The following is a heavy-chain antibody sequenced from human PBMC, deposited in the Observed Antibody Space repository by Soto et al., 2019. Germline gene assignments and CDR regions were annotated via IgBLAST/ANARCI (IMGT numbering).Heavy chain of an antibody. CDR2: IYHSGST. CDR1: GGSISSGGYS. Sequence: PSETLSLTCTVSGGSISSGGYSWTWIRQPPGKGLEWIGYIYHSGSTYYNPSLRNRVNISVDKSRNQFSLKLDSVTAADTAVYYCALGSYYYDNSNNNYPSWFDPWGQGTLVTVSS. J-gene: IGHJ5*02. D-gene: IGHD3-22*01. CDR3: ALGSYYYDNSNNNYPSWFDP. V-gene: IGHV4-30-2*01.